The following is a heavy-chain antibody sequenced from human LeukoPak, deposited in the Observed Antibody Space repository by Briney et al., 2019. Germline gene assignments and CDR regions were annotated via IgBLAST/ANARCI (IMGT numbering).Heavy chain of an antibody. Sequence: PSETLSLTCTVSGGSISSSSYYWGWICQPPGKGLEWIGSIYYSGSTYYNPSLKSRVTISVDTSKNQFSLKLSSVTAADTAVYYCARGIFGVVIPLYYFDYWGQGTLVTVSS. D-gene: IGHD3-3*01. V-gene: IGHV4-39*01. CDR1: GGSISSSSYY. J-gene: IGHJ4*02. CDR2: IYYSGST. CDR3: ARGIFGVVIPLYYFDY.